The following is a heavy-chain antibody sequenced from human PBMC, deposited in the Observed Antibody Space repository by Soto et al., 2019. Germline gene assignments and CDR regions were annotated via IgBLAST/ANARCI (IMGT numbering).Heavy chain of an antibody. Sequence: QVQLVQSGAEVKKHGSSVKVSCKASGGTFSSYSINWVRQDTGQGLEWMGEIIPSFGTANYAQKFQGRVTITADESTSAAYMELSSLRSEDTAVYYCARDGGRHAGGIDYWGQGPLVTVSS. V-gene: IGHV1-69*01. CDR3: ARDGGRHAGGIDY. J-gene: IGHJ4*02. CDR1: GGTFSSYS. D-gene: IGHD1-26*01. CDR2: IIPSFGTA.